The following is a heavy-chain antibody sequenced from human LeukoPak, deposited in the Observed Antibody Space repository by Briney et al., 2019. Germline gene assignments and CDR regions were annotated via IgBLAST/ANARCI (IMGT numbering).Heavy chain of an antibody. V-gene: IGHV3-9*01. J-gene: IGHJ6*03. D-gene: IGHD2-2*01. Sequence: PGRSLRLSCAASGFTFDDYAVHWVRQAPGKGLEWVSGISWNSGSIGYADSVKGRFTISRDNAKNSLYLQMNSLRAEDTAVYYCARVANCSSTSCPEYYYYYMDVWGKGTTVTISS. CDR3: ARVANCSSTSCPEYYYYYMDV. CDR1: GFTFDDYA. CDR2: ISWNSGSI.